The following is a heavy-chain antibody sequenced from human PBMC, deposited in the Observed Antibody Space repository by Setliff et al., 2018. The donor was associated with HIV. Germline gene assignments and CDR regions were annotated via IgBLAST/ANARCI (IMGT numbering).Heavy chain of an antibody. CDR2: IIPIFDSA. CDR1: GGTFSNYA. CDR3: ARGLGYCSRNSCQTYFDY. Sequence: GASVKVSCKASGGTFSNYAISWVRQAPGQGLEWMGRIIPIFDSANYAQKFRGRVTVSADKSTSTAYMELSSLRSEDTAIYYCARGLGYCSRNSCQTYFDYWGQGMLVTVSS. D-gene: IGHD2-2*01. V-gene: IGHV1-69*06. J-gene: IGHJ4*02.